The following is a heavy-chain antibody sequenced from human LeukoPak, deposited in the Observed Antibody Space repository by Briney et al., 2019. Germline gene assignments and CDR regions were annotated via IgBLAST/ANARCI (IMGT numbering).Heavy chain of an antibody. V-gene: IGHV1-2*02. CDR2: IVPHSGGK. J-gene: IGHJ5*02. D-gene: IGHD2-2*01. Sequence: GASVKVSCKASGYTFTDYYIHWVRQAPGQGLEWMGWIVPHSGGKNYAQNYQGRITMTRDTSISTAYMELSSLRSDDTAVYYCARNAYCDSTNCYAWFDPWGQGTLVTVSS. CDR1: GYTFTDYY. CDR3: ARNAYCDSTNCYAWFDP.